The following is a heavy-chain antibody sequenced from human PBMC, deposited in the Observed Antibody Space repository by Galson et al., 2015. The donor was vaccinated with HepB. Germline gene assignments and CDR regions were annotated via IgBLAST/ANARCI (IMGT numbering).Heavy chain of an antibody. D-gene: IGHD6-19*01. J-gene: IGHJ4*02. V-gene: IGHV3-33*01. CDR2: IWYDGSNK. CDR1: GFTFSSYG. Sequence: SLRLSCAASGFTFSSYGMHWVRQAPGKGLEWVAVIWYDGSNKFYADSVQGRFTISRDDSKNTLYLQMNSLRDEDTAVYYCARLRSTSGWPDHLDYWGQGTLVTVSS. CDR3: ARLRSTSGWPDHLDY.